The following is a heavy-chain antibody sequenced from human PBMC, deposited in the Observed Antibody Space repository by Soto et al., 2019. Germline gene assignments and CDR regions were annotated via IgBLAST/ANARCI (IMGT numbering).Heavy chain of an antibody. Sequence: SVKVSCKAPGGTFSSYAISWVRQAPGQGLEWMGGIIPIFGTANYAQKFQGRVTITADESTSTAYMELSSLRSEDTAVYYCASPHCSSTSCFYGMDVWGQGTTVTV. J-gene: IGHJ6*02. CDR1: GGTFSSYA. V-gene: IGHV1-69*13. CDR2: IIPIFGTA. D-gene: IGHD2-2*01. CDR3: ASPHCSSTSCFYGMDV.